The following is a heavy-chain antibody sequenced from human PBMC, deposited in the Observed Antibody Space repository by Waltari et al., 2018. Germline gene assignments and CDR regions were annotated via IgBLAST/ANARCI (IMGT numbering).Heavy chain of an antibody. CDR2: INTSGNT. CDR1: GGSISSYY. CDR3: ARSYSGYDYDS. V-gene: IGHV4-4*07. Sequence: QVQLQESGPGLVKPSETLSLTCTVSGGSISSYYWSWLRQPAGEGLEWIGRINTSGNTKFNPSLESRVTVSVDTSKNQFSLKLSSVTAADTAVYYCARSYSGYDYDSWGQGTLVTVSS. J-gene: IGHJ4*02. D-gene: IGHD5-12*01.